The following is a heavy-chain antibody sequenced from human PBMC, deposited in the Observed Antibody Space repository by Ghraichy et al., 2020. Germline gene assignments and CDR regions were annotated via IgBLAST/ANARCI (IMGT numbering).Heavy chain of an antibody. V-gene: IGHV3-15*01. Sequence: GEALNISCAASGFTFSNAWMSWVRQAPGKGLEWVGRIKSKTDGGTTDYAAPVKGRFTISRDDSKNTLYLQMNSLKTEDTAVYYCTTDRGTYGSGSDYLIYFYYYGMDVWGQGTTVTVSS. J-gene: IGHJ6*02. D-gene: IGHD3-10*01. CDR2: IKSKTDGGTT. CDR3: TTDRGTYGSGSDYLIYFYYYGMDV. CDR1: GFTFSNAW.